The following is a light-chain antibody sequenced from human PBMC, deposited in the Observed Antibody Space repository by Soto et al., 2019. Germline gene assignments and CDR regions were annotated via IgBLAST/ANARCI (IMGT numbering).Light chain of an antibody. V-gene: IGLV2-11*01. CDR3: CSYADTSTFRVL. Sequence: QSALTQPRSVSGSPGQSVTISCTGTSSDVGTYNYVSWYQQHPGKAPKLMIYDVTKRPSVVPDRFSGSKSGNTASLTISGLQAADEADYYCCSYADTSTFRVLFGGGTKLTVL. J-gene: IGLJ2*01. CDR1: SSDVGTYNY. CDR2: DVT.